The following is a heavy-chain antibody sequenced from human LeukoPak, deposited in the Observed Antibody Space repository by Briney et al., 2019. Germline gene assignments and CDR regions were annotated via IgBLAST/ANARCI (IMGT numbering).Heavy chain of an antibody. J-gene: IGHJ3*02. CDR2: ISTSGSTI. CDR3: ARDRLWFGELLKGGAFDI. V-gene: IGHV3-48*01. Sequence: GGSLRLSCAASGFTFSSYSMNWVRQAPGKGLEWVSYISTSGSTIDYVDSVKGRFTISRDNAKNSLYLQMNNLRAEDTAVYYCARDRLWFGELLKGGAFDIWGQGTMVTVSS. CDR1: GFTFSSYS. D-gene: IGHD3-10*01.